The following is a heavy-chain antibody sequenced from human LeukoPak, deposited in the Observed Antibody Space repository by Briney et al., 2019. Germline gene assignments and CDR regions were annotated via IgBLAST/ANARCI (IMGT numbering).Heavy chain of an antibody. CDR2: ISGSGGST. V-gene: IGHV3-23*01. J-gene: IGHJ3*02. Sequence: GGSLRLSCAASGFTFSSYAMSWVRQAPGKGLEWVSAISGSGGSTYYADSVKGRFTISRDNSKNTLYLQMNSLRAEDTAVYYCAKGSLGFTFGGVIVSNHDAFDIWGQGTMVTVSS. D-gene: IGHD3-16*02. CDR1: GFTFSSYA. CDR3: AKGSLGFTFGGVIVSNHDAFDI.